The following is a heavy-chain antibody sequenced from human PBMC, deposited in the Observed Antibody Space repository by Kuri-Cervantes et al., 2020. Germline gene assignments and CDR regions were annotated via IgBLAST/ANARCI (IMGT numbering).Heavy chain of an antibody. Sequence: GGSLRLSCAASGFTFSSYAMHWVRQAPGKGLEWVAVISYDGSNKYYADSVKGRFTISRDNSKNTLYLQMNSLRAEDTAVYYCANWGDDYGDYFDYWGQGTLVTVSS. CDR2: ISYDGSNK. CDR1: GFTFSSYA. J-gene: IGHJ4*02. CDR3: ANWGDDYGDYFDY. D-gene: IGHD4-17*01. V-gene: IGHV3-30-3*01.